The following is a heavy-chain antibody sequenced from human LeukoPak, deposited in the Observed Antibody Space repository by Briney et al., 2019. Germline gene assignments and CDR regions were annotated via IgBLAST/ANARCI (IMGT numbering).Heavy chain of an antibody. Sequence: GGSLRLSCAASGFTLSSHWMTWVRQAPGKGLEWVANIKQDGTEKYYVDSVKGRFTISRDNAKNSLYLQMNSLRAEDTAVYYCASLDTTMVTGDYWGQGTLVTVSS. CDR3: ASLDTTMVTGDY. J-gene: IGHJ4*02. CDR2: IKQDGTEK. CDR1: GFTLSSHW. V-gene: IGHV3-7*01. D-gene: IGHD5-18*01.